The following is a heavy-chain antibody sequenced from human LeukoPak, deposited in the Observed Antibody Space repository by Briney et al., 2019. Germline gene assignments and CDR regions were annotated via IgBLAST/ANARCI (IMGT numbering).Heavy chain of an antibody. D-gene: IGHD6-13*01. CDR2: ISGSGGST. Sequence: QPGGSLRLSCAASGFTFSSYAMSWVRQAPGKGLEWVSAISGSGGSTYYADSVKGRFTISRDNSKNTLHLQMNSLRAEDTAVYYCAKGASSSSWYFGWFDPWGQGTLVTVSS. J-gene: IGHJ5*02. V-gene: IGHV3-23*01. CDR3: AKGASSSSWYFGWFDP. CDR1: GFTFSSYA.